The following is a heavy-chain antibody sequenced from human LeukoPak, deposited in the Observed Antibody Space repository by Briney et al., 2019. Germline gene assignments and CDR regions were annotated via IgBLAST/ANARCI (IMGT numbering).Heavy chain of an antibody. D-gene: IGHD2-21*01. CDR3: AKEFNKGLPDY. CDR1: GFTFNIYS. CDR2: ISYDGSNE. Sequence: GGSLRLSCAVSGFTFNIYSMSWVRQAPGKGLEWVAVISYDGSNEYYADSVKGRFTISRDNSKNTLYLQMSSLRAEDTAVYYCAKEFNKGLPDYWGQGTLVTVPS. V-gene: IGHV3-30*18. J-gene: IGHJ4*02.